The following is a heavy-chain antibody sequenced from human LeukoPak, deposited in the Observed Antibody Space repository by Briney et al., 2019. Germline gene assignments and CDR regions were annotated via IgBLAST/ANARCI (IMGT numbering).Heavy chain of an antibody. D-gene: IGHD3-3*01. V-gene: IGHV3-30-3*01. J-gene: IGHJ6*02. CDR3: ARDLKRITIFGVVIPPRYYYYGMDV. CDR2: ISYDGSNK. Sequence: GGSLRLSCAASGFTFSSYAMHWVRQAPGKGLEWVAVISYDGSNKYYADSVKGRFTISRDNSKNTLYLQMNSLRAEDTAVYYCARDLKRITIFGVVIPPRYYYYGMDVWGQGTTVTVSS. CDR1: GFTFSSYA.